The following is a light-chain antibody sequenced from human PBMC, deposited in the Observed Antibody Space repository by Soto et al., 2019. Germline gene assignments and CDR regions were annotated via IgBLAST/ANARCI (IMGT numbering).Light chain of an antibody. J-gene: IGKJ1*01. V-gene: IGKV3-15*01. Sequence: EIVMTQSPATLSVSPGERATLSCRASQSVGTYLAWYQQKPGQAPRLLIYGASTRAAGISPRFSGGGSGTGFTLTISSLQSEDFAVYYCQQYNVWPRTFGQGTKVGIK. CDR2: GAS. CDR1: QSVGTY. CDR3: QQYNVWPRT.